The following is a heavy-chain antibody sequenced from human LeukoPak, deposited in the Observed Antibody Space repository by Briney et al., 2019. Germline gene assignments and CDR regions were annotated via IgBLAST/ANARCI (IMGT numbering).Heavy chain of an antibody. CDR3: ARADRDGNKRFLD. CDR2: VSNSGTTT. CDR1: GFTFSSYS. Sequence: AGGSLRLSCAASGFTFSSYSVIWARQAPGKGLEWVSYVSNSGTTTYYADSVKGRFTISRDNGKNLVSLQMNSLRDEDTAVYYCARADRDGNKRFLDWGQGTLATVSS. J-gene: IGHJ4*02. V-gene: IGHV3-48*02. D-gene: IGHD5-24*01.